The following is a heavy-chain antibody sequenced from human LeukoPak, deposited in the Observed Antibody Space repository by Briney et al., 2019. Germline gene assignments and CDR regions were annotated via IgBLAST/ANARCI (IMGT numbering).Heavy chain of an antibody. CDR2: ISWNSGSI. J-gene: IGHJ4*02. V-gene: IGHV3-9*01. D-gene: IGHD6-6*01. Sequence: GGSLRLSCAASGFTFDDYAMHWVRHAPGKGLEWVSGISWNSGSIGYADSVKGRFTISRDNAKNSLYLQMNSLRAEDTALYYCAKDVRSSASHFDYWGQGTLVTVSS. CDR3: AKDVRSSASHFDY. CDR1: GFTFDDYA.